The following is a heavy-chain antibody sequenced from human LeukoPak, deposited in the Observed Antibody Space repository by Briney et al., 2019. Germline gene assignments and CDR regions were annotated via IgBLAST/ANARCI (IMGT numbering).Heavy chain of an antibody. CDR1: RFTFDDYA. CDR3: AKGIAAAAGQFDY. V-gene: IGHV3-9*01. J-gene: IGHJ4*02. CDR2: ISWNSGSI. D-gene: IGHD6-13*01. Sequence: PGGSLRLSCAASRFTFDDYAMHWVRQAPGKGLEWVSGISWNSGSIGYADSVKGRFTISRDNAKNSLYLQMNSLRAEDTALYYCAKGIAAAAGQFDYWGQGTLVTVSS.